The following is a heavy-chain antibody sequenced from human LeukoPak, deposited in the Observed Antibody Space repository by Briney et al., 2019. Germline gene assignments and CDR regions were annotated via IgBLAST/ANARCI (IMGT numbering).Heavy chain of an antibody. Sequence: GGSLRLSCAASGFTFSSYAMSWVRQAPGKGLEWVSAISGSGGSTYYADSVKGRFTISRDNSKNTLYLQMNSLRAEDTAVYYCAREKAYYYDSSGYGPPDAFDIWGQGTMVTVSS. CDR1: GFTFSSYA. CDR3: AREKAYYYDSSGYGPPDAFDI. D-gene: IGHD3-22*01. V-gene: IGHV3-23*01. CDR2: ISGSGGST. J-gene: IGHJ3*02.